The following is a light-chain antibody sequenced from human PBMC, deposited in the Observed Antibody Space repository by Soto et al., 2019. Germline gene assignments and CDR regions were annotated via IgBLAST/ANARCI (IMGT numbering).Light chain of an antibody. CDR1: QSIGSS. Sequence: IVMTQSPDTLSLSPGERATLSCRASQSIGSSLAWYQQKPGQAPRLLIYEASTRATGIPAKFSGSGSGTEFTLTISSLQSEDFAFYYCQQYKNWPPWYTFGQGTKLKIK. CDR3: QQYKNWPPWYT. V-gene: IGKV3-15*01. CDR2: EAS. J-gene: IGKJ2*01.